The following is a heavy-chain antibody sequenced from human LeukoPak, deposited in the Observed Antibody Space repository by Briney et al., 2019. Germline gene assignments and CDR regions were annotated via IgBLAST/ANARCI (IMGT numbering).Heavy chain of an antibody. CDR3: TRQQEGSFDY. CDR2: TYSRSKWYN. V-gene: IGHV6-1*01. J-gene: IGHJ4*02. D-gene: IGHD6-13*01. CDR1: GDRISSNSAA. Sequence: SQTLSLTCAISGDRISSNSAAWNWIRQSPSRGLEWLGRTYSRSKWYNDCAVSVKSRITINPDTSKNQFSLQLNSVTPEDTAVYYCTRQQEGSFDYWGQGILVTLSS.